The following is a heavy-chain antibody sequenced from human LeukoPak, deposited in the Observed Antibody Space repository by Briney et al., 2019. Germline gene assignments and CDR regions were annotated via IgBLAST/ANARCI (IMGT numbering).Heavy chain of an antibody. CDR2: IYHSGST. Sequence: SETLSLTCAVSGGSISSSNWWSWVRQPPGKGLEWIGEIYHSGSTNYNPSLKSRVTISVDKSKNKLSLKLTSVTAADTAVYYCARENRGYYGSGSYHWGQGTLVTVSS. CDR1: GGSISSSNW. CDR3: ARENRGYYGSGSYH. J-gene: IGHJ4*02. D-gene: IGHD3-10*01. V-gene: IGHV4-4*02.